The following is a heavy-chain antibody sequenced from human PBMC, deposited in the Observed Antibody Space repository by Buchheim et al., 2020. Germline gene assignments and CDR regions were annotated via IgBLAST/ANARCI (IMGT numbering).Heavy chain of an antibody. V-gene: IGHV5-51*01. CDR2: IYPGDSDT. Sequence: EVQLVQSGAEVKKPGESLKISCKGSGYSFTSYWIGWVRQMPGKGLEWMGIIYPGDSDTRYSPSFQGQVTIPGDKSISTAYPQWSSLKASDTAIYYCARRASSSWYGGDHYFGVDVGGQGTT. CDR3: ARRASSSWYGGDHYFGVDV. D-gene: IGHD6-13*01. CDR1: GYSFTSYW. J-gene: IGHJ6*02.